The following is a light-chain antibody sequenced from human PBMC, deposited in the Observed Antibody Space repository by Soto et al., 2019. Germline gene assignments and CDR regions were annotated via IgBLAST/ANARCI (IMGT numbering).Light chain of an antibody. V-gene: IGLV1-40*01. CDR2: GHS. Sequence: QSVLTQPPSVSGAPGQRVTISCTGSSSNIGAGYDVHWFQQLPGTAPKLLIYGHSNRPSGVPDRFSGSKSGTSASLAIIGLQAEDEADYYCQSYDGRLSGWVFGGGTKLTVL. CDR1: SSNIGAGYD. CDR3: QSYDGRLSGWV. J-gene: IGLJ3*02.